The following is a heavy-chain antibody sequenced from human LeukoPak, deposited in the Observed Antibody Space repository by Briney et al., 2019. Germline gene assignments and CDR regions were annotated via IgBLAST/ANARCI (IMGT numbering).Heavy chain of an antibody. V-gene: IGHV3-49*04. CDR1: GFTFGDYA. J-gene: IGHJ4*02. D-gene: IGHD6-13*01. CDR3: TRASYSSSWPPAPAGY. CDR2: IRSKAYGGTT. Sequence: PGRSLRLSCTASGFTFGDYAMSWVRQAPGKGLEWVGFIRSKAYGGTTEYAASVKGRFTISRDDSKSIAYLQMNSLKTEDTAVYYCTRASYSSSWPPAPAGYWGQGTLVTVSS.